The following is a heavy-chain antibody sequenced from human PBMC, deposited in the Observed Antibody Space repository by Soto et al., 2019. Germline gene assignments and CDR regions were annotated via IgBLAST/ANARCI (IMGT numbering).Heavy chain of an antibody. Sequence: GGSLRLSCAASGFTFSNAWMSWVRQAPGKGLEWVGRIKSKTDGGTTDYAAPVKGRFTISRDDSKNTLYLQMNSLKTEDTAVYYCTTYYYDSSGSSPFDYWGQGTLVTVSS. V-gene: IGHV3-15*01. CDR3: TTYYYDSSGSSPFDY. D-gene: IGHD3-22*01. CDR1: GFTFSNAW. J-gene: IGHJ4*02. CDR2: IKSKTDGGTT.